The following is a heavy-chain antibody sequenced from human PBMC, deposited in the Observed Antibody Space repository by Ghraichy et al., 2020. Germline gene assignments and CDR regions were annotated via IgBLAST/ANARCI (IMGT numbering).Heavy chain of an antibody. D-gene: IGHD2-21*02. J-gene: IGHJ4*02. V-gene: IGHV1-2*02. CDR3: ARGRMINCGGDCDRLEDY. Sequence: ASVKVSCKTSGYTFTDYYIHWVRQAPGQGLEWMAWIDSNSGDTNSAQRFQGRVTVTRDTSINTVYMELSNLRSDDTAVYYCARGRMINCGGDCDRLEDYWGQGTLVTVSS. CDR1: GYTFTDYY. CDR2: IDSNSGDT.